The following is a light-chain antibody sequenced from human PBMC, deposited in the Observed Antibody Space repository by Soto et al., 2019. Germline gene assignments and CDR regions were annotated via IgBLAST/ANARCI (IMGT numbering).Light chain of an antibody. CDR2: GAS. CDR1: QSVGTY. Sequence: EIVLTQSPGTLSLSPGERATLSCRASQSVGTYLAWYQQKPGLAPSLLIYGASSRATGIPDRFSGSGSGTDCTLTISRLEPEDFAVYHCQQYVSIPLTFGGGTKVEIK. J-gene: IGKJ4*01. V-gene: IGKV3-20*01. CDR3: QQYVSIPLT.